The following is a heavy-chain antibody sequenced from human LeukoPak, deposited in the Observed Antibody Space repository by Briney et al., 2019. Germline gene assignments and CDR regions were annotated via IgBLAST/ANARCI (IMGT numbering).Heavy chain of an antibody. D-gene: IGHD3-3*01. J-gene: IGHJ4*02. CDR1: GGSISSYY. Sequence: SETLSLTCTVSGGSISSYYWSWIRQPPGKGLEWIGYIYYSGSTNYNPSLKSRVTISVDTSKNQFSLKLSSVTVADTAVYYCARGRTIFGGPEYFDYWGQGTLVTVSS. CDR3: ARGRTIFGGPEYFDY. V-gene: IGHV4-59*01. CDR2: IYYSGST.